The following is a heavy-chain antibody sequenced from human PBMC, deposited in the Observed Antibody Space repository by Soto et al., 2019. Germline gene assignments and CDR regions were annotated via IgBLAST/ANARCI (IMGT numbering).Heavy chain of an antibody. CDR3: TKGIFTVTTHYMDV. CDR1: GYTFTNYY. D-gene: IGHD4-17*01. CDR2: INPSGGST. J-gene: IGHJ6*03. Sequence: QVQLVQSGAEVKKPGASVKVSCKASGYTFTNYYIHWVRQAPGQGLEWMGIINPSGGSTSYAQKFQGRVTMTRDTSTSTVYMELSSLRSEDTAMYYCTKGIFTVTTHYMDVWGKGTTVTVSS. V-gene: IGHV1-46*03.